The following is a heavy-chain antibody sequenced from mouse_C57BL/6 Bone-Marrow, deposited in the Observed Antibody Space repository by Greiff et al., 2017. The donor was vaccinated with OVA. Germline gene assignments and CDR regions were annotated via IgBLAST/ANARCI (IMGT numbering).Heavy chain of an antibody. CDR3: ARERYSNSWFAY. CDR2: IYPRSGNT. V-gene: IGHV1-81*01. Sequence: VQLQQSGAELARPGASVKLSCKASGYTFTSYGISWVKQRTGQGLEWIGEIYPRSGNTYYNEKFKGKATLTADKSSSTAYMELRSLTSEDSAVYFCARERYSNSWFAYWGQGTLVTVSA. CDR1: GYTFTSYG. D-gene: IGHD2-5*01. J-gene: IGHJ3*01.